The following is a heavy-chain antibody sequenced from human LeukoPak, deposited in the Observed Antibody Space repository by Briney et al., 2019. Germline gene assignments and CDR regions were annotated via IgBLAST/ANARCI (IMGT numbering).Heavy chain of an antibody. CDR1: GFTFSSYA. Sequence: PGGSLRLSCAASGFTFSSYAMIWVRQAPGKGLEWVSAISTSGGSTYYADSVKGRFTISRDNSKNTLYLQMNSLSAEDTAVYYCAKRASPPYYFDYWGQGTLVTVSS. CDR2: ISTSGGST. CDR3: AKRASPPYYFDY. J-gene: IGHJ4*02. V-gene: IGHV3-23*01.